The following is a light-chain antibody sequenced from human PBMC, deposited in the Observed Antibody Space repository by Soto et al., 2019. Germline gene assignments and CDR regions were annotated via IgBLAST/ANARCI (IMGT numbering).Light chain of an antibody. CDR3: QQRSNWTLT. J-gene: IGKJ1*01. CDR1: QSVSSY. V-gene: IGKV3-11*01. Sequence: EIVLTQSPATLSLSPGERATLSCRASQSVSSYLAWYQQKPGQAPRLLIYDASNTATGIPARFSGSGSGTDFTLTISSLEPEDFAVYYCQQRSNWTLTFGQGTKVDIK. CDR2: DAS.